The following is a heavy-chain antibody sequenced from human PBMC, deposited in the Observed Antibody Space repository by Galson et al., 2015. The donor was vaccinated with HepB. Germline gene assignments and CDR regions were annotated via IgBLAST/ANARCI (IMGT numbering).Heavy chain of an antibody. CDR2: INHSGSA. CDR1: GASFRGYY. V-gene: IGHV4-34*01. J-gene: IGHJ4*02. CDR3: ARGDGSFYDS. D-gene: IGHD1-26*01. Sequence: ETLSLTCAVSGASFRGYYWTWIRQPPGKGLEWIGEINHSGSANHNSSLESRVTISVDTSKNHFSLKLSSVTAADTAVYYCARGDGSFYDSWGQGSLVTVSS.